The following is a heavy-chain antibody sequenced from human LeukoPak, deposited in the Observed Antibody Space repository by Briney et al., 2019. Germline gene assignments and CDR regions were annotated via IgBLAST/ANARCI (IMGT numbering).Heavy chain of an antibody. D-gene: IGHD2-2*01. J-gene: IGHJ4*02. CDR1: GYTFTSYD. V-gene: IGHV1-2*04. Sequence: GASVKVSCKASGYTFTSYDINWVRQATGQGLEWMGWMNPNSGNTNYAQKFQGWVTMTRDTSISTAYMELSRLRSDDTAVYYCARDLVVGFVVVPAAMGYWGQGTLVTVSS. CDR3: ARDLVVGFVVVPAAMGY. CDR2: MNPNSGNT.